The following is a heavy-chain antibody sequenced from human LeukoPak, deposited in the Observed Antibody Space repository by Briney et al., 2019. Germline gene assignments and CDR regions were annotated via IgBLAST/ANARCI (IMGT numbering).Heavy chain of an antibody. D-gene: IGHD2-2*01. CDR2: ISSSGSFI. J-gene: IGHJ4*02. CDR3: ARDEGRTISCYGY. V-gene: IGHV3-21*01. Sequence: PGGSLRLSCAASGFTFSSYSMNWVRQAPGKGLEWVSSISSSGSFIYYADSVKGRFTISRDNAKNSVYLQMNSLRAEDTAVYYCARDEGRTISCYGYWGQGTLVTVSS. CDR1: GFTFSSYS.